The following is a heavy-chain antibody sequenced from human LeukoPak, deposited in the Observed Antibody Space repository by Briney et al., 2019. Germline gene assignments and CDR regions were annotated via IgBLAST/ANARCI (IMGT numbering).Heavy chain of an antibody. V-gene: IGHV4-59*01. D-gene: IGHD4-17*01. CDR2: IYYSGST. J-gene: IGHJ4*02. CDR1: GGSISSYY. Sequence: SETLSLTCTDSGGSISSYYWSWIRQPPGKGLEWIGYIYYSGSTNYNPSLKSRVTISVDTSKNQFSLKLSSVTAADTAVYYCARENHDYGDFSFFDYWGQGTLVTVSS. CDR3: ARENHDYGDFSFFDY.